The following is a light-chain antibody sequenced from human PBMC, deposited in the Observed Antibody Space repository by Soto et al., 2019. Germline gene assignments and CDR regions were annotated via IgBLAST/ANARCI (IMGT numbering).Light chain of an antibody. J-gene: IGLJ1*01. CDR1: SSDVVGYNY. CDR2: EVS. CDR3: SSYAGSNGV. Sequence: QSALTQPPSASGSPGQSVTISCTGTSSDVVGYNYVSWYQQHPGKAPKLMIYEVSKRPPGVPDRFSGSKSGNTASLTVSGVQAEDEDDYYCSSYAGSNGVFGTGTKVTVL. V-gene: IGLV2-8*01.